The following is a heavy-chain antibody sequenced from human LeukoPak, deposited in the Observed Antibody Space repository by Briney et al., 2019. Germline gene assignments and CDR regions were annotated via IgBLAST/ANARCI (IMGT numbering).Heavy chain of an antibody. V-gene: IGHV3-74*01. CDR2: ISIDGSTT. CDR1: RCTFSNFW. J-gene: IGHJ4*02. CDR3: ARVRTTYYYDTTGYSFDH. Sequence: PGGSLRLSCAASRCTFSNFWIHWVRQAPGKGLVWVSRISIDGSTTNYAGSVKGRFTISRDNAKNTVSLQMNGLRVEDTAVYYCARVRTTYYYDTTGYSFDHWGQGTLVTVSS. D-gene: IGHD3-22*01.